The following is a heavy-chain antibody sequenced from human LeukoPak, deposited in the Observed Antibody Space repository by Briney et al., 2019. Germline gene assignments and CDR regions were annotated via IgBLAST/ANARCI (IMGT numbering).Heavy chain of an antibody. Sequence: SETLSLTCAVYGGSFSGHYWSWIRQPPGKGLEWIGEINHSGSTNYNPSLKSRVTISVDKSKNQFSLKLSSVTAADTAVYYCAMRGVTTDYWGQGTLVTVSS. D-gene: IGHD4-17*01. V-gene: IGHV4-34*01. CDR1: GGSFSGHY. J-gene: IGHJ4*02. CDR2: INHSGST. CDR3: AMRGVTTDY.